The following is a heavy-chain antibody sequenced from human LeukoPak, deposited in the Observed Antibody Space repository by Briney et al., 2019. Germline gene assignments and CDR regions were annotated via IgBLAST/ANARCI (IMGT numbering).Heavy chain of an antibody. Sequence: GESLKISCKGSGYSFTSYWIGWVRQMPGKGLEWMGIIYPGDSDTRYSPSFQGQVTISADKSISTAYLQWSSLKAPDTAMYYCARSTIPAAPAAWFDPWGQGTLVTVSS. J-gene: IGHJ5*02. CDR1: GYSFTSYW. CDR3: ARSTIPAAPAAWFDP. CDR2: IYPGDSDT. D-gene: IGHD2-2*01. V-gene: IGHV5-51*01.